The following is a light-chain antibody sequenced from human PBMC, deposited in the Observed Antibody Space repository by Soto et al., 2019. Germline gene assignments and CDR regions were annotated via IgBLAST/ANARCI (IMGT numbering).Light chain of an antibody. Sequence: QSAPTQPTSASGSPGQSVTISCTGTSSDVGGYNFVTWYQQHPGKPPKLMIYEVSKRPSGVPDRFSGSKSGNTPSLTVSGLQAEDEAEYYCSSYAGSNTFEFGGGTKLTAL. J-gene: IGLJ2*01. CDR3: SSYAGSNTFE. CDR1: SSDVGGYNF. CDR2: EVS. V-gene: IGLV2-8*01.